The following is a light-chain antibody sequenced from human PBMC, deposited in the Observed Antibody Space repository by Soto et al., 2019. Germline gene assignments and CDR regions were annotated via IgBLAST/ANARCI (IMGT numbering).Light chain of an antibody. J-gene: IGLJ1*01. CDR3: SLYTSENTYV. Sequence: QSALTQPASVSGSPGQSITISCTKTSSDVGDYTYVSWYQQYPDKAPKLIIYEASNRPSGVPDRFSGSKSGNTASLTISGLQAADEADYYCSLYTSENTYVFGTGTKLTVL. CDR1: SSDVGDYTY. V-gene: IGLV2-14*01. CDR2: EAS.